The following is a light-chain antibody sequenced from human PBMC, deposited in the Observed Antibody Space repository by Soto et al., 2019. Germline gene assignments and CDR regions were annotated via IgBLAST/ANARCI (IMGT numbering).Light chain of an antibody. CDR2: EVS. V-gene: IGLV2-23*02. CDR3: CSWAGSNTFYF. CDR1: TTDVGSYNL. Sequence: QSALTQHASVSGSPGQSITISCTGTTTDVGSYNLVSWYQQHPGRAPKLMIYEVSRRPSGVSNRFSGSKSGNTASLTISGLQSEDEADYYCCSWAGSNTFYFFGTGTKVTVL. J-gene: IGLJ1*01.